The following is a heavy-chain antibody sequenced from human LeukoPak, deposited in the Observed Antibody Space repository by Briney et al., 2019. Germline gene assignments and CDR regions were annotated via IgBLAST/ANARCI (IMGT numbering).Heavy chain of an antibody. D-gene: IGHD1-20*01. CDR1: GVSISSGDYY. CDR3: ARAAIRYNWNFDY. J-gene: IGHJ4*02. Sequence: SQTLSLTCTVSGVSISSGDYYCSCIRQPPGKWLEWSGEINHSGSTNYNPSLKSRVTISVDTSKNQLSLKLSSVSAADTAVYYCARAAIRYNWNFDYWGQGTLVTVSS. CDR2: INHSGST. V-gene: IGHV4-30-4*08.